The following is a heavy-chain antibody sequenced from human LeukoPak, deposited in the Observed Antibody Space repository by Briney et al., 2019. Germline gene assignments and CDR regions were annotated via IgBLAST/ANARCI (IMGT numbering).Heavy chain of an antibody. V-gene: IGHV3-23*01. CDR3: AKGTSSSCYSAPNY. CDR1: GFTFSSYA. D-gene: IGHD2-15*01. J-gene: IGHJ4*02. Sequence: QPGGSLRLSCAASGFTFSSYAMNWVRQAPGKGLEWVSAICSNDNNTYYANSVKGRFTISRDNSKNTLSLQLNSLRAEDTAVYYCAKGTSSSCYSAPNYWGQGTLATVSS. CDR2: ICSNDNNT.